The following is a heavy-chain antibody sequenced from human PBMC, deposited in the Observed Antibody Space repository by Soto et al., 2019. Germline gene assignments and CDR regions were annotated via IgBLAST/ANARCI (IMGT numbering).Heavy chain of an antibody. CDR3: ARDRTVYYYDSSGYYDHFDY. Sequence: GASVKVSCKASGYTFTSYYMHWVRQAPGQRLERMVIIIPSGGSTSYAQKFQGRVTMTRDTSTSTVYMELSSLRSEDTAVYYCARDRTVYYYDSSGYYDHFDYWGQGTLVTVSS. D-gene: IGHD3-22*01. CDR2: IIPSGGST. V-gene: IGHV1-46*01. CDR1: GYTFTSYY. J-gene: IGHJ4*02.